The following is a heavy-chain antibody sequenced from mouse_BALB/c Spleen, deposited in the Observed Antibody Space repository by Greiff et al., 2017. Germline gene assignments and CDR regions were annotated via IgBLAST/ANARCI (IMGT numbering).Heavy chain of an antibody. Sequence: EVQGVESGGGLVKPGGSLKLSCAASGFTFSSYAMSWVRQTPEKRLEWVATISSGGSYTYYPDSVKGRFTISRDNAKNTLYLQMSSLRSEDTAMYYCARGITTVVVGDYFDYWGQGTTLTVSS. V-gene: IGHV5-9-3*01. CDR1: GFTFSSYA. D-gene: IGHD1-1*01. J-gene: IGHJ2*01. CDR2: ISSGGSYT. CDR3: ARGITTVVVGDYFDY.